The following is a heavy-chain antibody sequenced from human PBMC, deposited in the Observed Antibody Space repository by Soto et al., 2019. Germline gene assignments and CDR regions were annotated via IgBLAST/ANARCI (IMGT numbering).Heavy chain of an antibody. CDR2: IYSTGNS. V-gene: IGHV4-39*01. CDR1: GGSISSSSYY. D-gene: IGHD2-15*01. CDR3: ARLSRGYGNYVDS. Sequence: QLQLQESGPGQVRPSETLSLTCTVSGGSISSSSYYWGWIRQPPGKGLEWIGSIYSTGNSYYKPSLKSRVTISVDTSKNEFSLKLSSVTAADRAVYYCARLSRGYGNYVDSWGQGILVTVSS. J-gene: IGHJ4*02.